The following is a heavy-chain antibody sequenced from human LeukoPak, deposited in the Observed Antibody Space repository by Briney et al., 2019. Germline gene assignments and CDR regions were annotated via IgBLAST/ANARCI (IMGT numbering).Heavy chain of an antibody. V-gene: IGHV4-39*01. CDR2: IYYSGST. CDR1: GGSISSSSYY. J-gene: IGHJ5*02. CDR3: ARVGYCSGGSCYSGWFDP. Sequence: PSETLSLTCTVSGGSISSSSYYWGWIRQPPGKGLEWIGSIYYSGSTYYNTSLKSRVTISVDTSKNQFSLKLSSVTAADTAVYYCARVGYCSGGSCYSGWFDPWGQGTLVTVSS. D-gene: IGHD2-15*01.